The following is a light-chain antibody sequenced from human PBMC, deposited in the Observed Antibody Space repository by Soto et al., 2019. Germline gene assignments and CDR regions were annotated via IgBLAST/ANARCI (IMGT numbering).Light chain of an antibody. J-gene: IGKJ1*01. CDR3: KQYGSSPGT. CDR1: QSVSNNY. CDR2: GAY. Sequence: ELLLTQSPGTLSLSPGERATLSCRASQSVSNNYLAWYQQKPGQAHRLLIYGAYNRATGIQDRFSGSGSGTDFTLTIRRLEPEDFAVYYCKQYGSSPGTFGQGTKVDIK. V-gene: IGKV3-20*01.